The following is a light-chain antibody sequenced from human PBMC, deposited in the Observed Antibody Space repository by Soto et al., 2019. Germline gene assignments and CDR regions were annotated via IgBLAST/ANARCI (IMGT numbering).Light chain of an antibody. CDR1: SSDVGGYDF. V-gene: IGLV2-8*01. Sequence: QSVLTQPPSASGSPGQSGTISCTGTSSDVGGYDFVSWYQQHPGKAPKLMIHEVSKRPSGVPDRFSGSKSGNTASLTVSGLQAEDEADYYCSSYAGSNNYVFGTGTKVTVL. CDR3: SSYAGSNNYV. CDR2: EVS. J-gene: IGLJ1*01.